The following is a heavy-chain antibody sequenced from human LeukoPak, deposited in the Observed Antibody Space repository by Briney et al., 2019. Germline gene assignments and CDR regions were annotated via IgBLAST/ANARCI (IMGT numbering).Heavy chain of an antibody. CDR2: ISENGDGR. CDR1: GFTFSNFA. CDR3: TKDWSASY. Sequence: GGSLRLSRAASGFTFSNFAMTWVRQAPGKGLQWVSAISENGDGRYYAGSVKGRFTISRDNSRNMLYLQMYSLRAEDTALYYCTKDWSASYWGQGTLVTVSS. V-gene: IGHV3-23*01. J-gene: IGHJ4*02.